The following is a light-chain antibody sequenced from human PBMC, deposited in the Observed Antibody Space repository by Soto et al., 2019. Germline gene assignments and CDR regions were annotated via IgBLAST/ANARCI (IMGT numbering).Light chain of an antibody. V-gene: IGKV2-29*01. CDR3: MQGIHLQFA. J-gene: IGKJ4*01. CDR1: QSLLHSDGKTY. CDR2: EVS. Sequence: LVMTQTPLSLSVSPGQPASISYKSRQSLLHSDGKTYFYWHLQKSSQSPQFLIYEVSSRFSGVPDRLSGCGSGTDFKLKISRVEDEDVGLYYRMQGIHLQFALGGGTKVDIK.